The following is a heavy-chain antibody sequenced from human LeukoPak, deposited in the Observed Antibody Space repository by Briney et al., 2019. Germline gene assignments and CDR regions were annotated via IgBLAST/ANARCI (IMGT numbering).Heavy chain of an antibody. J-gene: IGHJ4*02. V-gene: IGHV3-7*03. Sequence: GGSLRLSCAASGFTFSNYWMNWVRQAPGKGLEWVANIKRDGSEKYYVDSVKGRFTISRDNAKNLLYLQVNSLRAEDTAVYYCVKTAYGDYGYFDYWGQGTLVTVSS. CDR3: VKTAYGDYGYFDY. D-gene: IGHD4-17*01. CDR2: IKRDGSEK. CDR1: GFTFSNYW.